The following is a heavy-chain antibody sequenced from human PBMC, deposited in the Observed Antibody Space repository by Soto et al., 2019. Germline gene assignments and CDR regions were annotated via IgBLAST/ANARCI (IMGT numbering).Heavy chain of an antibody. CDR2: IYYSGST. Sequence: QVQLQESGPGLVQPSETLSLTCTVSGGSISSYYWSWIRQPPGKGLEWIGYIYYSGSTNYNPSLKSRVTMSIDTSRNQFSLTLNSVTAADTAVYYCARLRDSSAGYFDRWGRGTLVTISS. V-gene: IGHV4-59*08. D-gene: IGHD6-19*01. CDR1: GGSISSYY. CDR3: ARLRDSSAGYFDR. J-gene: IGHJ2*01.